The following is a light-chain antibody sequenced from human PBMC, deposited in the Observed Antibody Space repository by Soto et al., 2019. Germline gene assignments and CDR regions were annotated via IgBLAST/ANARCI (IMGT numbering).Light chain of an antibody. CDR2: GAS. V-gene: IGKV3-15*01. CDR3: QQYNNWPPWT. CDR1: QSVSSN. Sequence: EIVMTQSPATLSVSPGDRATLSCRASQSVSSNLAWYQQKPGQAPRLLFYGASTRATGIPARFSGSGSGTEFSLTISSLQSEDFAVYYCQQYNNWPPWTF. J-gene: IGKJ1*01.